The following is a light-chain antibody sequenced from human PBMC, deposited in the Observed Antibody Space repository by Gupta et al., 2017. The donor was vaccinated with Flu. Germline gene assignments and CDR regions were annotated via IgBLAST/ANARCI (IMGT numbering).Light chain of an antibody. CDR3: NSRDNSNNHVV. J-gene: IGLJ3*02. V-gene: IGLV3-19*01. CDR1: SLRNYS. CDR2: GEN. Sequence: SSELTQDPAVSVALGQTIKITCQGDSLRNYSPNWYQQKPRQAPVLVIYGENNRPSGIPDRFSGSNSGNTASLTITGAQAEDEADYYCNSRDNSNNHVVFGGGTKLTVL.